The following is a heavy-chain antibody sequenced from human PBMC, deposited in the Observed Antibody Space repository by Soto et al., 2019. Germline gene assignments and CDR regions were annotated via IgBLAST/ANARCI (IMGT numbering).Heavy chain of an antibody. J-gene: IGHJ4*02. V-gene: IGHV4-30-4*01. CDR2: IYYSGST. Sequence: SETLSLTCTVSGDSTSSGDSYWGWIRQPPGKGLQWIGYIYYSGSTYYNPSLKSRVSISVDTSKNQFSLKVISLTAADTAVYYCARISADNYDFDNWGQGTLVTVSS. CDR3: ARISADNYDFDN. CDR1: GDSTSSGDSY. D-gene: IGHD5-12*01.